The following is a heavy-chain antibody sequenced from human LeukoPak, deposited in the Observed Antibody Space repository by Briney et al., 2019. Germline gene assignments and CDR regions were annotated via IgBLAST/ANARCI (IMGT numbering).Heavy chain of an antibody. Sequence: PGGSLRLSCAASGFTFSTHAVSWVRQAPGKGLEWVSDISASGGSTYYADSVEGRFTVSRDNSKNTLYLQMSSLRADDTAVYYCAKGPRQQLVTRFDNWGQGTLVTVSS. D-gene: IGHD6-13*01. CDR2: ISASGGST. CDR1: GFTFSTHA. CDR3: AKGPRQQLVTRFDN. J-gene: IGHJ4*02. V-gene: IGHV3-23*01.